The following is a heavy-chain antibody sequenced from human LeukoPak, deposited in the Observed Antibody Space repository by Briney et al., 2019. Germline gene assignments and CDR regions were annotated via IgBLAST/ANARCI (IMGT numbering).Heavy chain of an antibody. J-gene: IGHJ4*02. CDR3: ARGGQLWFFD. CDR1: GFTLSDYD. Sequence: GGSLRLSCAASGFTLSDYDMSWLRQAPGKGLEWLSYISTDGSGRYYADSMKGRFTISRDNAKNSLYLQMNSPRAEDTAMYYCARGGQLWFFDWGQGTLVTVSS. V-gene: IGHV3-11*01. D-gene: IGHD3-10*01. CDR2: ISTDGSGR.